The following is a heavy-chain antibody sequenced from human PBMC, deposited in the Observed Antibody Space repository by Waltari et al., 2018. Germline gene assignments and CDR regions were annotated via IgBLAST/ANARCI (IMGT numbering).Heavy chain of an antibody. J-gene: IGHJ4*02. CDR3: ATSNPSFDY. Sequence: QVQLVESGGGVVQPGRSLRLSCAASGFTFSSYAMHWVRQAPGKGLEWVAVISYDGSNKYYADSVKGRFTISRDNSKNTLYLQMNSLRAEDTAVYYCATSNPSFDYWGQGTLVTVSS. V-gene: IGHV3-30-3*01. CDR2: ISYDGSNK. CDR1: GFTFSSYA. D-gene: IGHD4-4*01.